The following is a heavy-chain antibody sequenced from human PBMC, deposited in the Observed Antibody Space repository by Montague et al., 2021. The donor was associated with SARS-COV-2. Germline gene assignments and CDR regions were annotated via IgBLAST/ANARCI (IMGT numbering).Heavy chain of an antibody. D-gene: IGHD3-10*01. CDR2: IYYSRTT. V-gene: IGHV4-39*01. J-gene: IGHJ4*02. Sequence: SETLSLTCTVSGGSISSSSYYWGWIRQPPGKGLEWIGSIYYSRTTYYNPSLKSRVTISVDTSKNQFSLKLSSVTAADTAVYYCARHVRSLMVRGPDFDYWGQGTLVTVSS. CDR1: GGSISSSSYY. CDR3: ARHVRSLMVRGPDFDY.